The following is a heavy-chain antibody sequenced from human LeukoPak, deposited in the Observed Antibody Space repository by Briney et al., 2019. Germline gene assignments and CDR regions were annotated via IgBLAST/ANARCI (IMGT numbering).Heavy chain of an antibody. Sequence: GGSLRLSCAASGFTFSRSWMDWVRQAPGKGLEWVANIKEDGSETYYVDSAKGRFTISRGNAKNSLFLQVDSLRVEDTAIYYCSYSLNYWGQGTLVTVSS. CDR1: GFTFSRSW. V-gene: IGHV3-7*01. J-gene: IGHJ4*02. D-gene: IGHD2-21*01. CDR3: SYSLNY. CDR2: IKEDGSET.